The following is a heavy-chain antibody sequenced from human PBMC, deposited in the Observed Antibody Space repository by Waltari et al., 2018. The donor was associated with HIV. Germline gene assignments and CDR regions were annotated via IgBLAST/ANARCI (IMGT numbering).Heavy chain of an antibody. CDR2: IKSKTDGGTT. CDR1: GFPFIEAW. CDR3: IHSKVLARDEY. D-gene: IGHD1-1*01. V-gene: IGHV3-15*01. J-gene: IGHJ4*02. Sequence: EVQLVESGGGLVKHGGSLRLSCAASGFPFIEAWMSWVRQDPGKGLEWVGRIKSKTDGGTTDYAAPVKGRFTISRDDSKNTLYLQMNSLKSEDTAVYYCIHSKVLARDEYWGQGTLVTVSS.